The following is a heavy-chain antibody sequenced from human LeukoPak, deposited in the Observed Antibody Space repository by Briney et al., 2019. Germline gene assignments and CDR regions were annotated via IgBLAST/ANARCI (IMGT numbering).Heavy chain of an antibody. CDR2: INPNSGVT. J-gene: IGHJ4*02. V-gene: IGHV1-2*02. D-gene: IGHD5-12*01. CDR3: ATAVLYGGNDFDY. CDR1: GYTFTGYY. Sequence: GSVKVSCKASGYTFTGYYMHWVRQAPGQGLEWMGWINPNSGVTKFAQRFQGRVTMTRDTSTSTAYLDLSSLRSDDTAVYYCATAVLYGGNDFDYWGQGTLVTVSS.